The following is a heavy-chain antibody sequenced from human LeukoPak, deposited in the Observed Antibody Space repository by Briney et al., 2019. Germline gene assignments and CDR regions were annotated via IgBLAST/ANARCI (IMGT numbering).Heavy chain of an antibody. CDR3: ARGGGGATSWFDP. Sequence: SETLSLTRAVYGGSFSDYHWTWIRQPPGKGLEWIGEVNHSGGTNYNPSLKSRVTISVDTSKNQVSLKMNSVTAADTAVYYCARGGGGATSWFDPWGQGTLVTVSS. J-gene: IGHJ5*02. D-gene: IGHD1-26*01. V-gene: IGHV4-34*01. CDR1: GGSFSDYH. CDR2: VNHSGGT.